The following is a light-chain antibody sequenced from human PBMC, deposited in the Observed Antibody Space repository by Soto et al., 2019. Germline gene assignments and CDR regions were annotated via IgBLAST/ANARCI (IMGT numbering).Light chain of an antibody. V-gene: IGKV1-5*03. CDR2: RAS. CDR1: QSISNW. CDR3: QQYNCYSPRHT. J-gene: IGKJ4*01. Sequence: DIQMTQSPSTLSATVGDRVTITCRASQSISNWLARYQQKPGKAPKLLIYRASSLESGVISRFSGSGSGTEFTLTIRILLPDDVATYYWQQYNCYSPRHTFCGGNKVDSK.